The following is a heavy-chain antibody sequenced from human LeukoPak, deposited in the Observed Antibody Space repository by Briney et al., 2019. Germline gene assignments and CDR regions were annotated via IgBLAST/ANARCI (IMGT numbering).Heavy chain of an antibody. J-gene: IGHJ5*02. D-gene: IGHD3-10*01. Sequence: PGGSLRLSCAASGFTFSSYSMNWVRQAPGKGLEWVSSISSSSSYIYYADSVKGRFTISRDNAKNSLYLQMNSLRAEDTAVYYCARDALYVSGKRAWFAPWGQGALLTVLS. CDR3: ARDALYVSGKRAWFAP. CDR2: ISSSSSYI. CDR1: GFTFSSYS. V-gene: IGHV3-21*01.